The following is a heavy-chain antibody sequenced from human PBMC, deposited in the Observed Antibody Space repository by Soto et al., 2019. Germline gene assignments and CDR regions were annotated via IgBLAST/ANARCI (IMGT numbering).Heavy chain of an antibody. CDR3: ARQDDFWSGSNWFDP. V-gene: IGHV4-39*01. CDR1: GGSISSSSYY. J-gene: IGHJ5*02. D-gene: IGHD3-3*01. CDR2: IYYSGST. Sequence: SETLSLTCTVSGGSISSSSYYWGWIRQPPGKGLEWIGSIYYSGSTYYNPSLKSRVTISVDTSKNQFSLKLSSVTAADTAVYYCARQDDFWSGSNWFDPWGQGTQVTVSS.